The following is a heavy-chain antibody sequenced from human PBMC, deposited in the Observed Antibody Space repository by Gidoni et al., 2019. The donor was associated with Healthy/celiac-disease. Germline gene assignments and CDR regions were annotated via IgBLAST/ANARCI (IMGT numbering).Heavy chain of an antibody. J-gene: IGHJ6*02. Sequence: EVQLLESGGGLVQPGGSLRLSCAASGFTFSSYAMSWVRQAPGKGLGWVSAISGSGGSTYYADSVKGRFTISRDNSKNTLYLQMNSLRAEDTAVYYCAKERGSGFGESIYYYYGMDVWGQGTTVTVSS. CDR3: AKERGSGFGESIYYYYGMDV. CDR2: ISGSGGST. V-gene: IGHV3-23*01. D-gene: IGHD3-10*01. CDR1: GFTFSSYA.